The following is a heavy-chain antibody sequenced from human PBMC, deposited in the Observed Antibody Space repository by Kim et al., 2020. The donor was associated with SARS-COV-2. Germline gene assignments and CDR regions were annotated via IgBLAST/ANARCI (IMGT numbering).Heavy chain of an antibody. CDR2: ISYDGSNK. D-gene: IGHD3-10*01. CDR1: GFTFSSYA. J-gene: IGHJ4*02. CDR3: ARSGSGSYLYYFDY. Sequence: GGSLRLSCAASGFTFSSYAMHWVRQAPGKGLEWVAVISYDGSNKYYADSVKGRFTISRDNSKNTLYLQMNSLRAEDTAVYYCARSGSGSYLYYFDYWGQVTLVTVSS. V-gene: IGHV3-30*04.